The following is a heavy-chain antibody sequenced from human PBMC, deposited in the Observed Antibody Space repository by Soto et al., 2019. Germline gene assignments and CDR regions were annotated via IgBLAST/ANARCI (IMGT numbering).Heavy chain of an antibody. Sequence: SETRSLTCTVSGGSISSGDYYWSWIRQPPGKGLEWIGYIYYSGSTYYNPSLKSRVTISVDTSKNQFSLKLSSVTAADTAVYYCARAFDILTRYYFDYWGQGTLVTVS. CDR1: GGSISSGDYY. D-gene: IGHD3-9*01. V-gene: IGHV4-30-4*01. CDR2: IYYSGST. J-gene: IGHJ4*02. CDR3: ARAFDILTRYYFDY.